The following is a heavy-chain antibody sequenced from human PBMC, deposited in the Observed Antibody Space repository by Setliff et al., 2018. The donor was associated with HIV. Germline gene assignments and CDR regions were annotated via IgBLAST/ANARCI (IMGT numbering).Heavy chain of an antibody. CDR1: GGSFSSYG. J-gene: IGHJ4*02. D-gene: IGHD6-6*01. CDR3: AREVAARPYFDF. CDR2: MVPVIGAA. Sequence: SVKVSCKASGGSFSSYGINWLRQAPGQGLEGMGGMVPVIGAAQYAQKFQGSVTITADRVTSTAYMELTSLTSDDTAVYYCAREVAARPYFDFWGQGTLFTVSS. V-gene: IGHV1-69*06.